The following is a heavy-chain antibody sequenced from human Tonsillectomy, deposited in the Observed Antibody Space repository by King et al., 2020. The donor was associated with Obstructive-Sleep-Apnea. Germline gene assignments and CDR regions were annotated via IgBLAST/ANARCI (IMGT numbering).Heavy chain of an antibody. Sequence: VQLQESGPGLVKQSQTLSLTSSVSGGSISSSAYYWSWSRQHPGKGLEWIGYFYYRGSTYYKASLKSRLSISLDMSKNRFSLKLSSVTAADTAVYYCARDLGVVRGVIGWFDPWGQGTLVTVSS. CDR2: FYYRGST. CDR3: ARDLGVVRGVIGWFDP. J-gene: IGHJ5*02. CDR1: GGSISSSAYY. V-gene: IGHV4-31*03. D-gene: IGHD3-10*01.